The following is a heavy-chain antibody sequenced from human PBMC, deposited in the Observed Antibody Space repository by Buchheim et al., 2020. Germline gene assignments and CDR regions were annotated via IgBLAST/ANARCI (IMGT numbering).Heavy chain of an antibody. CDR1: GFTFSSYE. CDR3: ASGLVATAYYGMDV. J-gene: IGHJ6*02. Sequence: EVQLVESGGGLVQPGGSLRLSCAASGFTFSSYEMNWVRQAPGKGLEWVSYISSSGSTIYYADSVKGRFTISSDNAKNSLYLQMNSLRTEDTAVYYCASGLVATAYYGMDVWGQGTT. D-gene: IGHD5-12*01. CDR2: ISSSGSTI. V-gene: IGHV3-48*03.